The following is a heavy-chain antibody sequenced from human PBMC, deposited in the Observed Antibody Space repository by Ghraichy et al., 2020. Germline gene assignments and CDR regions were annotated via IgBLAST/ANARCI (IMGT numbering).Heavy chain of an antibody. J-gene: IGHJ4*02. D-gene: IGHD6-6*01. V-gene: IGHV1-58*01. CDR2: IVVGSGNT. CDR1: RSHVCTPV. Sequence: PVKVSCKIGRSHVCTPVARFERVCRRQRHKKIGWIVVGSGNTYYAQKFQERVTITRDMSTSTAYMELSSLRSEDTAVYYCAADLFSIAARYNFDYWGQGTLVTVSS. CDR3: AADLFSIAARYNFDY.